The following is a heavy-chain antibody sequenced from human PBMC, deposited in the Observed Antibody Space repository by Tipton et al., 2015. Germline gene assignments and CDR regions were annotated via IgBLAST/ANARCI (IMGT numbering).Heavy chain of an antibody. CDR3: ARLPNKQLLFAGSSHDMDV. D-gene: IGHD3-16*02. CDR1: GGSISSSRYY. J-gene: IGHJ6*02. V-gene: IGHV4-39*01. Sequence: TLSLTCTVSGGSISSSRYYWGWIRQPPGKGLEWIGNIFYSGSTHYNPSLRSRVSISVDTSNYQFSLKLSSVTAADTAVYYCARLPNKQLLFAGSSHDMDVWGQGTTVTVSS. CDR2: IFYSGST.